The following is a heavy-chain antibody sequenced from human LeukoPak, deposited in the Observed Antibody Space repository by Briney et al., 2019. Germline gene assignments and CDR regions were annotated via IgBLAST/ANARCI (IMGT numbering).Heavy chain of an antibody. Sequence: PSETLSLTCTVSGGSISSYYWSWIRQPPGKGLEWIGYIYYSGSTNYNPSLKSRVTISVDTSKNQFSLKLSSVTAADTTVYYCARVWGYCSGGSCWYFDLWGRGTLVTVSS. CDR1: GGSISSYY. CDR3: ARVWGYCSGGSCWYFDL. J-gene: IGHJ2*01. D-gene: IGHD2-15*01. CDR2: IYYSGST. V-gene: IGHV4-59*01.